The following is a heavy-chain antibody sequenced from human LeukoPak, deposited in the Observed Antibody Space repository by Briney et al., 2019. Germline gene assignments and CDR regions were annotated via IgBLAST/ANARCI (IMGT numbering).Heavy chain of an antibody. CDR2: INPNSGGT. D-gene: IGHD6-19*01. Sequence: ASVKVSCKAPGYTFTGYYMHWVRQAPGQGLEWMGWINPNSGGTNYAQKFQGRVTMTRDTSISTAYMELSRLRSDDTAVYYCARETGYSSYSFDYWGQGTLVTVSS. J-gene: IGHJ4*02. V-gene: IGHV1-2*02. CDR3: ARETGYSSYSFDY. CDR1: GYTFTGYY.